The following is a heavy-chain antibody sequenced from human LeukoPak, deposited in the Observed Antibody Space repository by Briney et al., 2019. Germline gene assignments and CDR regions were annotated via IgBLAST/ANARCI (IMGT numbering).Heavy chain of an antibody. V-gene: IGHV1-18*01. CDR3: ARRGDCSSTSCYNAFDI. CDR2: IAAYNGNT. J-gene: IGHJ3*02. D-gene: IGHD2-2*02. Sequence: ASVKVSCKASGYTFTNYGISWVRQAPGQGLEWMGWIAAYNGNTKYSQKIQGRVTMTRDTSTSTVYMELSSLRSEDTAVYYCARRGDCSSTSCYNAFDIWGQGTMVTVSS. CDR1: GYTFTNYG.